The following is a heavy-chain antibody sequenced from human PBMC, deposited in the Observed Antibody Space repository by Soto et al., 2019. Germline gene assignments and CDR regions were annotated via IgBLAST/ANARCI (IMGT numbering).Heavy chain of an antibody. J-gene: IGHJ6*02. V-gene: IGHV3-30-3*01. CDR1: GFTFSSYA. Sequence: SLRLSCAASGFTFSSYAMHWVRQAPGKGLEWVAVISYDGSNKYYADSVKGRFTISRDNSKNTLYLQMNSLRAEDTAVYYCARDYSSGWRGPMDVWGQGTTVTVSS. CDR2: ISYDGSNK. CDR3: ARDYSSGWRGPMDV. D-gene: IGHD6-25*01.